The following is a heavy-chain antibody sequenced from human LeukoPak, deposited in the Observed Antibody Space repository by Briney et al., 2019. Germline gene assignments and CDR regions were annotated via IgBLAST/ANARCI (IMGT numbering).Heavy chain of an antibody. V-gene: IGHV3-30-3*01. J-gene: IGHJ4*02. D-gene: IGHD5-18*01. CDR2: ISYDGSNK. CDR3: ARGGSYGSPPSDY. CDR1: GFTFSSYA. Sequence: GGSLRLSCAASGFTFSSYAMHWVRQAPGKGLEWVAVISYDGSNKYYADSVKGRFTISRDNSKNTLYLQMNSLRAEDTAVYYCARGGSYGSPPSDYWGQGTLVTVSS.